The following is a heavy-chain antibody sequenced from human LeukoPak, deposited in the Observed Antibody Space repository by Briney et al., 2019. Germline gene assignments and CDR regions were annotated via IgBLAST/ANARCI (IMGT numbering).Heavy chain of an antibody. Sequence: SPSETLSLTCTVSGDSISGFYWSWIRQPPGKGLQWIGRISTSGSTNYNPSLKSRVTMPVDRSTNEFSLTVRSVTAADTALYYCARGLPSYGDYVDYYFYMDVWGKGATVTVSS. D-gene: IGHD4-17*01. J-gene: IGHJ6*03. CDR3: ARGLPSYGDYVDYYFYMDV. CDR1: GDSISGFY. CDR2: ISTSGST. V-gene: IGHV4-4*07.